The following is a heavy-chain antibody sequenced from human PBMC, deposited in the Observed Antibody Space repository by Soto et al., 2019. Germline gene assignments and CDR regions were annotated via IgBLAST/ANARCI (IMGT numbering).Heavy chain of an antibody. CDR3: AKLEWLEFGGDL. Sequence: EVHLLESGGGVVQPGKSLKISCATSCFDFSDYPMTWVRQPPGQGLEWVSGISASGEKPYYADSVKGRFTISRDNSKNTLSLPMNSLRVEDTGIYYCAKLEWLEFGGDLWGQGTLVTVSS. CDR1: CFDFSDYP. V-gene: IGHV3-23*01. J-gene: IGHJ4*02. D-gene: IGHD6-19*01. CDR2: ISASGEKP.